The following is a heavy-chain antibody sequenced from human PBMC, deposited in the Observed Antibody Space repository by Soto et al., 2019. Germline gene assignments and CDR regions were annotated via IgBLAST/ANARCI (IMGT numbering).Heavy chain of an antibody. CDR3: ARGGSGSYYLTIVDYFDY. D-gene: IGHD1-26*01. CDR1: GGSISIYY. V-gene: IGHV4-59*01. J-gene: IGHJ4*02. CDR2: IYYSGST. Sequence: PSETLSLTCTVSGGSISIYYWSLIRQPPGKGLEWIGYIYYSGSTNYNPSLKSRVTISVDTSKNQFSLKLSSVTAADTAVYYCARGGSGSYYLTIVDYFDYWGQGTLVTVSS.